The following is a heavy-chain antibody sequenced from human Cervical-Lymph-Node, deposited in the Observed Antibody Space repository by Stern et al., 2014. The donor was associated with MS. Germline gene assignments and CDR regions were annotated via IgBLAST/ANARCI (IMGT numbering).Heavy chain of an antibody. CDR2: IKSKADGGTT. D-gene: IGHD6-19*01. Sequence: VQLVESGGGLVKPGGSLRLSCAASGFTFSNAWISWVRQAPGKGLEWVGRIKSKADGGTTDYAAPVKGRFIILRDDSKNTLYLQMNSLKTEDTAIYYCVDGGWYADYWGQGTLVTVSS. CDR1: GFTFSNAW. J-gene: IGHJ4*02. CDR3: VDGGWYADY. V-gene: IGHV3-15*01.